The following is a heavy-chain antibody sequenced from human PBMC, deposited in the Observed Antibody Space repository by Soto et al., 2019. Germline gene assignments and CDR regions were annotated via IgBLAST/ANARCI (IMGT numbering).Heavy chain of an antibody. CDR3: ARDRDDYGSGNYYNRIDF. CDR1: GGIFSTYA. CDR2: IIPLFGTP. V-gene: IGHV1-69*01. J-gene: IGHJ4*02. Sequence: QVQLVQSGAEVKKPGSSVKVSCKASGGIFSTYAISWLRQAPGQGLEWMGGIIPLFGTPNYAQRFQGRVTITADEYTSTAYMELSRLGSEDTAVYYCARDRDDYGSGNYYNRIDFWGQGTLVTVSS. D-gene: IGHD3-10*01.